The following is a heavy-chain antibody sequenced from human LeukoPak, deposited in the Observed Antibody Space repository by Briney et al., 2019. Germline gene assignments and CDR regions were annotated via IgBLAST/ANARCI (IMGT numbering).Heavy chain of an antibody. CDR3: ARQFYYGSGSYYRGNWFDP. CDR2: ISAYNGNT. D-gene: IGHD3-10*01. Sequence: ASVKVSCKAYGYTFTSYGINWLRQAPGQGPEWMGWISAYNGNTKYAQNLQGRVTMTTDTSTSTAYMELRSLRSEDMAVYYCARQFYYGSGSYYRGNWFDPWGQGTLVTVSS. V-gene: IGHV1-18*03. J-gene: IGHJ5*02. CDR1: GYTFTSYG.